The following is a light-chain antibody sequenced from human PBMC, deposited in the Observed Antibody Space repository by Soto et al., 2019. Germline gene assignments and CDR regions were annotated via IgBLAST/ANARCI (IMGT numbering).Light chain of an antibody. CDR1: QTISSW. CDR3: QHYNSYSEA. Sequence: DIQMTQSPSTLSGSVGDRVTIPCRASQTISSWLAWYQQKPGKAPTLLIYKASTLKSGVPSRFSGSGSGTEFTLTISSLQPDDFATYYCQHYNSYSEAFGQGTKVDI. V-gene: IGKV1-5*03. J-gene: IGKJ1*01. CDR2: KAS.